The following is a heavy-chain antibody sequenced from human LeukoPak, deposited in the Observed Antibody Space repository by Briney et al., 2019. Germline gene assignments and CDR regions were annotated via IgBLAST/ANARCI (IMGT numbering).Heavy chain of an antibody. CDR2: IFYSGST. V-gene: IGHV4-31*03. CDR1: GGSISSGGHY. D-gene: IGHD6-13*01. J-gene: IGHJ4*02. CDR3: ARGGPGIAAAGY. Sequence: PSETLSLTCTVSGGSISSGGHYWTWIRQLPGKGLEWIGYIFYSGSTYYNPSLKSRVTISVDTSKNQFSLKLSSVTAADTAVYYCARGGPGIAAAGYWGQGTLVTVSS.